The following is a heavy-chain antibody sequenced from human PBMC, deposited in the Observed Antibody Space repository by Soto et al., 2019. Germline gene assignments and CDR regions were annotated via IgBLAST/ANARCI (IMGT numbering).Heavy chain of an antibody. J-gene: IGHJ1*01. CDR2: INHSGST. CDR3: ASPYGSGSYSKPFQH. CDR1: GGSFSGYY. Sequence: ASETLSLTCAVYGGSFSGYYWSWIRQPPGKGLEWIGEINHSGSTNYNPSLKSRVTISVDTSKNQFSLKLSSVTAADTAVYYCASPYGSGSYSKPFQHWGQGTLVTVSS. D-gene: IGHD3-10*01. V-gene: IGHV4-34*01.